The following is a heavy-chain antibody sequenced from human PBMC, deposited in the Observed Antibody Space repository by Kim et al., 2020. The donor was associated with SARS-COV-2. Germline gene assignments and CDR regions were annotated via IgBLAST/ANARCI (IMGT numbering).Heavy chain of an antibody. Sequence: SETLSLTCTVSGGSISSSSYYWGWIRQPPGKGLEWIGSIYYSGSTYYNPSLKSRVTISVDTSKNQFSLKLSSVTAADTAVYYCASPLTYSSRVDYWGQGTLVTVSS. CDR1: GGSISSSSYY. CDR3: ASPLTYSSRVDY. V-gene: IGHV4-39*01. D-gene: IGHD6-13*01. CDR2: IYYSGST. J-gene: IGHJ4*02.